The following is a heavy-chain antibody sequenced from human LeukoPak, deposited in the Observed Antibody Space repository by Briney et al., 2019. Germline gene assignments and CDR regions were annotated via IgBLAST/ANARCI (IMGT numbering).Heavy chain of an antibody. V-gene: IGHV3-11*04. Sequence: GGSLRLSCAASGFTFNDYYMSWIRQAPGKGLEWVSYIGSSGGTIYYADSVKGRFTISRDNAKNSLYLQMNSLRDEDTAVYYCARGVRGYSYGSRFDYWGQGTLVTVSS. CDR2: IGSSGGTI. CDR3: ARGVRGYSYGSRFDY. D-gene: IGHD5-18*01. CDR1: GFTFNDYY. J-gene: IGHJ4*02.